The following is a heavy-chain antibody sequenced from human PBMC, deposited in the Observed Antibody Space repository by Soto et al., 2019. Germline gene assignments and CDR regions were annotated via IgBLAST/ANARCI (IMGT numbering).Heavy chain of an antibody. CDR3: TTRIAARPENFDY. V-gene: IGHV3-15*07. CDR2: IKSKTDGGTT. J-gene: IGHJ4*02. CDR1: GFTFSNAW. D-gene: IGHD6-6*01. Sequence: GGSLRLSCAASGFTFSNAWMSWVRQAPGKGLEWVGRIKSKTDGGTTDYAAPVKGRFTISRDDSKNTLYLQMNSLKTEDTAVYYCTTRIAARPENFDYWGQGTLVTVSS.